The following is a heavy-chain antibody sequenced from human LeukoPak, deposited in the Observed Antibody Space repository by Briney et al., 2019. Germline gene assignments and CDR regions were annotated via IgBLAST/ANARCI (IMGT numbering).Heavy chain of an antibody. Sequence: GGSLRLSCTASGFIFETFSIHWVRQTPGKGLEWVAVISSDESNIYYADSVKGRFTISRDNSKNTLYLQMNSLRAEDTAVYYCAKDLRYVAGLDYWGQGTLVTVSS. CDR1: GFIFETFS. CDR2: ISSDESNI. J-gene: IGHJ4*02. D-gene: IGHD6-19*01. V-gene: IGHV3-30-3*01. CDR3: AKDLRYVAGLDY.